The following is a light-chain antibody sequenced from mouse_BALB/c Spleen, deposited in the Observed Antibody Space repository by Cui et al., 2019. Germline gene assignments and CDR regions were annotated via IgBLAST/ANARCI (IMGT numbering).Light chain of an antibody. J-gene: IGKJ2*01. CDR2: YAS. CDR3: QQDYSSPYT. V-gene: IGKV6-32*01. Sequence: SIVMAQTPTFLLVSAGDRVTITCKASQSVSNAVAWYQQKPGQSPKLLIYYASNRYTGVPDRFTGSGYGTDFTFTISTVQAEDLAVYFCQQDYSSPYTFGGGTKLEIK. CDR1: QSVSNA.